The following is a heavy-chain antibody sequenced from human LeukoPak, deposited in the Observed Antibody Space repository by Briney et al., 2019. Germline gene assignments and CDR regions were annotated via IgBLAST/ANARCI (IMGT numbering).Heavy chain of an antibody. CDR2: IIVGSGAT. D-gene: IGHD4-17*01. J-gene: IGHJ3*01. V-gene: IGHV1-58*01. CDR3: AAELYGVYTDCCTFHL. CDR1: GFTFSTSA. Sequence: SVKVSCKTSGFTFSTSAVQWVRQARGQRLEWIGWIIVGSGATNYAQSLQGRFTITRDMSTNTAHMELSSLGSEDSAVYYCAAELYGVYTDCCTFHLWGQGTMVTVSS.